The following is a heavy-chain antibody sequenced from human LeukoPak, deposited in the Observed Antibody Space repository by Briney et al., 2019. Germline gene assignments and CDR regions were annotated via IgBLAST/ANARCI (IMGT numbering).Heavy chain of an antibody. CDR2: IYSTGST. Sequence: PSQTLSLTCSVSGDSISSGNYYWTWIRQPAGKGLEWIGRIYSTGSTNYNPSLKSRVTISVDTSKNQFSLRLSSVTAADTAVYYCARVTTGGYYNYWGQGTLVTVSS. J-gene: IGHJ4*02. CDR1: GDSISSGNYY. D-gene: IGHD3-22*01. CDR3: ARVTTGGYYNY. V-gene: IGHV4-61*02.